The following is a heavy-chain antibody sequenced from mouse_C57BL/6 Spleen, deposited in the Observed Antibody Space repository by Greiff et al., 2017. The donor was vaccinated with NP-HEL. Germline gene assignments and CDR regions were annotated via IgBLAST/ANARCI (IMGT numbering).Heavy chain of an antibody. CDR2: ISSGSSTI. Sequence: DVKLVESGGGLVKPGGSLKLSCAASGFTFSDYGMHWVRQAPEKGLEWVAYISSGSSTIYYADTVKGRFTISRDNAKNTLFLQMTRLRSEDTAMYYCARDYYDYFDYWGQGTTLTVSS. CDR3: ARDYYDYFDY. J-gene: IGHJ2*01. D-gene: IGHD2-4*01. V-gene: IGHV5-17*01. CDR1: GFTFSDYG.